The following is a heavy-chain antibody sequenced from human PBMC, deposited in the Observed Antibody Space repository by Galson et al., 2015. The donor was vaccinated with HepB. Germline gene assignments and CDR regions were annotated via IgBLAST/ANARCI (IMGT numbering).Heavy chain of an antibody. J-gene: IGHJ4*01. CDR2: ISYDGSDK. CDR1: GFTLSDYA. D-gene: IGHD3-10*01. CDR3: ARISGGWFGPFDD. Sequence: SLRLSCAASGFTLSDYAIHWVRQAPGKGLEWVAVISYDGSDKYYADSVKGRFTISRDNSKNTVYLQMDSLRSEDTAVYYSARISGGWFGPFDDWGQGTLVTVSS. V-gene: IGHV3-30*04.